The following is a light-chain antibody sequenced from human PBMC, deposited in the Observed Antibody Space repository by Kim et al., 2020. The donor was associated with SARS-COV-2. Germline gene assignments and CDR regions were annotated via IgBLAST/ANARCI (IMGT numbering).Light chain of an antibody. CDR3: CSYAGSYTVV. CDR2: DVS. CDR1: SSAVGGYNY. Sequence: GQSVTISCTGTSSAVGGYNYVSWYQQHPGKAPKLIIYDVSKRPSGVPDRFSGSKSGNTASLTVSGLQAEDEADYYCCSYAGSYTVVFGGGTQLTVL. J-gene: IGLJ2*01. V-gene: IGLV2-11*01.